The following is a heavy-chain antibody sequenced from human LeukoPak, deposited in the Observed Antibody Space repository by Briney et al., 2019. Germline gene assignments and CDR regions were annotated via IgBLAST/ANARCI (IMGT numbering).Heavy chain of an antibody. CDR3: ASGQYYYGSGRPRGYFDY. CDR2: IYPGDSDT. CDR1: GYSFTSYW. Sequence: GESLKISCKGPGYSFTSYWIGWVRQLPGKGREWMGIIYPGDSDTRYSPSFQGQVTISADKSISTAYLQWSSLKASDTAMYYCASGQYYYGSGRPRGYFDYWGQGTLVTVSS. J-gene: IGHJ4*03. D-gene: IGHD3-10*01. V-gene: IGHV5-51*01.